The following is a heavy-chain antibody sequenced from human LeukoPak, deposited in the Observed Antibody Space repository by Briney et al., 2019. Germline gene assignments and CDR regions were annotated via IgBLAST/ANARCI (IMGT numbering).Heavy chain of an antibody. V-gene: IGHV4-39*01. CDR2: VYYSGST. D-gene: IGHD3-22*01. Sequence: SETLSLTCTVSGYSISSSTYYWGWIRQPPGKGLEWIGNVYYSGSTYYNPSLKSRVTISVDTSKNQFSLNLSSVTAADTAVHYCARHAPYYYDSSGYATWGQGTLVTVSS. CDR3: ARHAPYYYDSSGYAT. CDR1: GYSISSSTYY. J-gene: IGHJ4*02.